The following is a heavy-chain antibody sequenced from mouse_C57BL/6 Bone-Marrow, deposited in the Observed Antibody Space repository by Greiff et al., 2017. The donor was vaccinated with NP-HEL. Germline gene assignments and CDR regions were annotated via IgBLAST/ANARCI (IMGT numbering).Heavy chain of an antibody. J-gene: IGHJ4*01. D-gene: IGHD3-2*02. CDR3: ARGTAQTLYAMYD. CDR2: ISYSGST. Sequence: EVQGVESGPGLAKPSQTLSLTCSVTGYSITSDYWNWIRKFPGNKLEYMGYISYSGSTYSNPSLKSRISITRDTSKNQYYLQLNSVTTEDTATYYCARGTAQTLYAMYDWGQGTSVTVSS. V-gene: IGHV3-8*01. CDR1: GYSITSDY.